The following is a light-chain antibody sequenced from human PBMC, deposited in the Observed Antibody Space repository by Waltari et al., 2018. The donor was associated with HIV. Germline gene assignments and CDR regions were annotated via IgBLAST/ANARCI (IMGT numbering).Light chain of an antibody. Sequence: ETVMTQSPATRSVSQGYRATLSCRASQTVSSNLAWYQQKPGRPPRLLIFSASTRATGVPARFSGGGSGTEFTLTISNVQSEDFAIYYCHQYNDWPPRSTFGQGTKLEIE. CDR2: SAS. CDR3: HQYNDWPPRST. CDR1: QTVSSN. V-gene: IGKV3-15*01. J-gene: IGKJ2*01.